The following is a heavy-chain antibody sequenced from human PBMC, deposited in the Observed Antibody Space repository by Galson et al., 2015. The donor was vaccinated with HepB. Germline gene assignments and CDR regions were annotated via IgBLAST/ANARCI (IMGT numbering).Heavy chain of an antibody. V-gene: IGHV3-30*02. CDR2: IRYDGSNK. Sequence: SLRLSCAASGFTFSSCGMHWVRQAPGKGLEWVAFIRYDGSNKYYADSVKGRFSIYRDNSKNTLYLQMNSLRGEDTAVYYCAKDAGTVILYWGQGTLVTVSS. CDR1: GFTFSSCG. CDR3: AKDAGTVILY. J-gene: IGHJ4*02. D-gene: IGHD2-21*01.